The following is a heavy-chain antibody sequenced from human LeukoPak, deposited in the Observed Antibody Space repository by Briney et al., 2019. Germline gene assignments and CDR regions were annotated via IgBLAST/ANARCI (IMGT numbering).Heavy chain of an antibody. D-gene: IGHD2-15*01. V-gene: IGHV3-64D*09. CDR3: VRGYSFGPYGMDD. J-gene: IGHJ6*02. Sequence: PGGSLRLSCSASGFPFSSYAMHWVRQAPGMGLEYVSAISDSGGSTYYADSVKGRFTISRDNSKNTLYLQMSSLRAEDTAVYLCVRGYSFGPYGMDDWGQGTTVTVSS. CDR2: ISDSGGST. CDR1: GFPFSSYA.